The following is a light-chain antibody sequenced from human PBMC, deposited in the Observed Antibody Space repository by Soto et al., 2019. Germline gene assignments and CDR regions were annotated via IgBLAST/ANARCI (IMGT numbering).Light chain of an antibody. V-gene: IGKV1-12*01. Sequence: DILMTQSPSSVSASVGERVTISCRASQGISSCLAWYQQKPGKAPNLLIYVASSLQIGVPSRFSGSGSGTDFTLTISSLQPEDFAAYYCQQDDTCPHTFGGGTKVEIK. CDR1: QGISSC. J-gene: IGKJ4*01. CDR2: VAS. CDR3: QQDDTCPHT.